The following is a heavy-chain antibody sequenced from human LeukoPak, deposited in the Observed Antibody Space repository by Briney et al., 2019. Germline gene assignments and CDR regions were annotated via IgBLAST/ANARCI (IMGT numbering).Heavy chain of an antibody. J-gene: IGHJ4*02. D-gene: IGHD3-16*02. CDR3: AREDDYVWGSYRFLDY. CDR1: GGSFSGYY. Sequence: PSETLSLTCAVYGGSFSGYYWSWIRQPPGKGLEWIGEINHSGSTNYNPSLKSRVTISVDTSKNQFSLKLSSVTAADTAVYYCAREDDYVWGSYRFLDYWGQGTLVTVSS. V-gene: IGHV4-34*01. CDR2: INHSGST.